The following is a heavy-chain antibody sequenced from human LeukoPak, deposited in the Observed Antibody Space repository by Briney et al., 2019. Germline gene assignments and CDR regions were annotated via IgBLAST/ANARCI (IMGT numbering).Heavy chain of an antibody. Sequence: SQTRSLTCAISGDSVSINSVTWNWIRQSPSRGLEWLGRTYYRSTWYNDYAVSVRGRITVNPDTSKNQFSLHLNSVTPEDTAVYYCARRLTQYDCFDPWGQGILVTVSA. CDR1: GDSVSINSVT. D-gene: IGHD2-2*01. CDR3: ARRLTQYDCFDP. V-gene: IGHV6-1*01. CDR2: TYYRSTWYN. J-gene: IGHJ5*02.